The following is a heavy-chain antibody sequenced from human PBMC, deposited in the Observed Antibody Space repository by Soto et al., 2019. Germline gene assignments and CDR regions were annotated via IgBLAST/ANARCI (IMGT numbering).Heavy chain of an antibody. D-gene: IGHD1-26*01. J-gene: IGHJ6*02. V-gene: IGHV2-70*01. Sequence: GSGPTLVNPTQTLTLTCTFSGFSLSTSGMCVSWIRQPPGKALEWLALIDWDDDKYYSTSLKTRLTISKDTSKNQVVLTMTNMDPVDTATYYCARIRGSTIHYYYYGMDVWGQGTTVTVSS. CDR3: ARIRGSTIHYYYYGMDV. CDR2: IDWDDDK. CDR1: GFSLSTSGMC.